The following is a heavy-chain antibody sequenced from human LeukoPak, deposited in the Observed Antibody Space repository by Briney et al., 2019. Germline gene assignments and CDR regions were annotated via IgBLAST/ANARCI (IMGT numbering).Heavy chain of an antibody. CDR2: INHSGST. CDR3: ARDNYYDSSGLDY. CDR1: GGSFSGYY. Sequence: SEALSLTCAVYGGSFSGYYWSWVRQPPGKGLEWIGEINHSGSTNYNPSLKSRVTISVDTSKNQFSLKLSSVTAADTAVYYCARDNYYDSSGLDYWGQGTLVTVSS. J-gene: IGHJ4*02. D-gene: IGHD3-22*01. V-gene: IGHV4-34*01.